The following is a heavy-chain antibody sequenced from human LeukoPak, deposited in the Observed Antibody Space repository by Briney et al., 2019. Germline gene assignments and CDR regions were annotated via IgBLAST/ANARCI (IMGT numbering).Heavy chain of an antibody. J-gene: IGHJ4*02. CDR3: ARRLHYFDY. CDR2: IRYSGTT. D-gene: IGHD2-21*02. CDR1: GGSISSTYDH. Sequence: SETLSLTCTVSGGSISSTYDHWDWIRQPPGKGLEWLGSIRYSGTTYYNPSLKGRVTIFVDTSNNQFTLRLRSVTAADTAVYYCARRLHYFDYWGQGSLVTVSS. V-gene: IGHV4-39*01.